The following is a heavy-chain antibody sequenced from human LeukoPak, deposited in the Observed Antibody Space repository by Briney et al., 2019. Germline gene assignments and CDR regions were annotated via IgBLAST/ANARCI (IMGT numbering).Heavy chain of an antibody. Sequence: ASVKVSCKASGYTFTSYAMHWMRQAPGQRLEWMGWINAGNGNTKYSQKFQGRVTITADESTSTAYMELSSLRSEDTAVYYCARGKHHNTMTYAYWGQGTLVTVSS. CDR1: GYTFTSYA. CDR2: INAGNGNT. CDR3: ARGKHHNTMTYAY. D-gene: IGHD3-16*01. V-gene: IGHV1-3*01. J-gene: IGHJ4*02.